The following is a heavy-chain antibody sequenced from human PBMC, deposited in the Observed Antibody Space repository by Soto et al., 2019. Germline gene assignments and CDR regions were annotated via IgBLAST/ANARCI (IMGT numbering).Heavy chain of an antibody. CDR1: GDSISSYS. CDR2: IHYNGNT. D-gene: IGHD2-21*02. Sequence: SSETLSLTCTVSGDSISSYSWSWIRQPPGKGLEWIGNIHYNGNTKYSPSLKSRVALSVDTSKNQFSLKLSSMTAADTAVYYCARLTAYDRHYLDYWAQGTLVTVSS. CDR3: ARLTAYDRHYLDY. J-gene: IGHJ4*02. V-gene: IGHV4-59*08.